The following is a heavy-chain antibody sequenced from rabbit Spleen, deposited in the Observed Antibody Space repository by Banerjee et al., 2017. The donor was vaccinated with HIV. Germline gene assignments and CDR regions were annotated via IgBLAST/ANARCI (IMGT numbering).Heavy chain of an antibody. Sequence: QSLEESGGGLVQPEGSLALTCKASGFTISSSYYMCWVHQAPGKGLEWIACIDAGSSGFTYFATWAKGRFPISKTSSTTVTLQMTRLTAADMATYFCARDTSSSFSSYGMDLWGPGTLVTFS. CDR1: GFTISSSYY. CDR2: IDAGSSGFT. D-gene: IGHD1-1*01. CDR3: ARDTSSSFSSYGMDL. J-gene: IGHJ6*01. V-gene: IGHV1S40*01.